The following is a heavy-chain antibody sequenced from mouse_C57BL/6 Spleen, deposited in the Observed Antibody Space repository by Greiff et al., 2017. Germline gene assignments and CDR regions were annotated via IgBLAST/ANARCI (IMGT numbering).Heavy chain of an antibody. J-gene: IGHJ2*01. Sequence: VQLQQSGAELVRPGASVTLSCKASGYTFTDYEMHWVKQTPVHGLEWIGAIDPETGGTAYNQKFKGKAILTADKSSSTAYMELRSLTSEDSAVYYCTRSSSSYCFGYWGQGTTLTVSS. CDR1: GYTFTDYE. CDR2: IDPETGGT. CDR3: TRSSSSYCFGY. D-gene: IGHD1-1*01. V-gene: IGHV1-15*01.